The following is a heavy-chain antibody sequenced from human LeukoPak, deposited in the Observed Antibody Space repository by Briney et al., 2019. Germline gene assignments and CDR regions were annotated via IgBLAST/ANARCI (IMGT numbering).Heavy chain of an antibody. Sequence: GGSLRPSCGASGFTFNDYAMHWVRQAPGKGLEWVSGISLNSGTIGYADSVKGRFTISRDNAKNSLYLQMNSLRAEDTALYYCAKGDDAGYSYGMDVWGQGTTVTISS. CDR2: ISLNSGTI. D-gene: IGHD6-13*01. V-gene: IGHV3-9*01. CDR1: GFTFNDYA. CDR3: AKGDDAGYSYGMDV. J-gene: IGHJ6*02.